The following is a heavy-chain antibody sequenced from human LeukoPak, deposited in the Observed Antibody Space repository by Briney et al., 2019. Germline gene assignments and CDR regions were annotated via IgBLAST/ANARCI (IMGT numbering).Heavy chain of an antibody. CDR3: ARDRRSGSWYPSLGY. Sequence: PGGSLRLSCAASGFTFNTYWMNWVRQAPGKALEWVSRIKSDGSSTNYAASVKGRFTISRDNAKNTLYLQMNSLRAADTAVYYCARDRRSGSWYPSLGYWGQGTLVTVSS. CDR2: IKSDGSST. D-gene: IGHD6-13*01. J-gene: IGHJ4*02. CDR1: GFTFNTYW. V-gene: IGHV3-74*01.